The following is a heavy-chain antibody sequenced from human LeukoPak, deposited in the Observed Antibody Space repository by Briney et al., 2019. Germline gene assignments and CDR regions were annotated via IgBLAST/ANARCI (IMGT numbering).Heavy chain of an antibody. V-gene: IGHV4-39*07. J-gene: IGHJ5*02. CDR2: IYYSGST. Sequence: PSETLSLTCTVSGGSISSSSYYWGWIRQPPGKGLEWIGSIYYSGSTYYNPSLKSRVTISVDTSKNQFSLKLSSVTAADTAVYYCAREVEGDGYNNPRDWFDPWGQGTLVTVSS. CDR1: GGSISSSSYY. CDR3: AREVEGDGYNNPRDWFDP. D-gene: IGHD5-24*01.